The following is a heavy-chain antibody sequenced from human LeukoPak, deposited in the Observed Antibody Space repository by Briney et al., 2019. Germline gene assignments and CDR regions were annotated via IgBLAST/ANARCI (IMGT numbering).Heavy chain of an antibody. J-gene: IGHJ5*02. CDR1: GGTFSSYA. CDR2: IIPIFGTA. CDR3: ARDNYAGANWFDP. Sequence: ASVKVSCKASGGTFSSYAISWVRQAPGQGLEWMGGIIPIFGTANYAQKFQGRVTITTDESTSTAYMELSSLRSEDTAVYYCARDNYAGANWFDPWGQGTLVTVSS. V-gene: IGHV1-69*05. D-gene: IGHD1-7*01.